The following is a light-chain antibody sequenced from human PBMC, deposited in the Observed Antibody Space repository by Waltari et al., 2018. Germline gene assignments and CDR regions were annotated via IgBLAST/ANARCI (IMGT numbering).Light chain of an antibody. CDR1: QSVGRS. V-gene: IGKV3-20*01. CDR2: GAS. CDR3: HHYVRLPVT. Sequence: EIVLTQSPGTLSLSPGERATLSCWASQSVGRSLAWYKQKRGQAPRLLIYGASTRATGVPDRVSGSGSGTDFSLTISRLEPEDFAVYYCHHYVRLPVTFGQGTKVEI. J-gene: IGKJ1*01.